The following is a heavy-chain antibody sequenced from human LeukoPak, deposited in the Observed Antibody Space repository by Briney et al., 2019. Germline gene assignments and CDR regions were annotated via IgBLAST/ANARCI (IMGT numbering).Heavy chain of an antibody. CDR1: GGTFSSYA. CDR2: IIPIFGTA. Sequence: SVKVSCKASGGTFSSYAISWVRQAPGQGLEWMGGIIPIFGTANYAQKFRGRVTITADKSTRTAYMELSSLRSEDTAVYYCARDLTGYGDYVRWGQGTLVTVSS. V-gene: IGHV1-69*06. D-gene: IGHD4-17*01. J-gene: IGHJ4*02. CDR3: ARDLTGYGDYVR.